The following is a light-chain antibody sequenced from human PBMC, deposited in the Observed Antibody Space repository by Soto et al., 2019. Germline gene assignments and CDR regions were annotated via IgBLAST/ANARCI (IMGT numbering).Light chain of an antibody. Sequence: QSVLTQPRSVSGSPGQSVTISCTGTSSDIGGSNYVSWYQHHPGKAPKLMIYDVSKRPSGVPDRFSGSKSGNTASLTISGLQAEDEADYYCCSYAGGFTWVVGGGTKLTVL. CDR2: DVS. CDR3: CSYAGGFTWV. CDR1: SSDIGGSNY. J-gene: IGLJ3*02. V-gene: IGLV2-11*01.